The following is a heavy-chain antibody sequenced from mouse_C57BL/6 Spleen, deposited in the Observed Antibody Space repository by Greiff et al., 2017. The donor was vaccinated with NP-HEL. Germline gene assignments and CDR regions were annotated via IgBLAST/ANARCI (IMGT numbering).Heavy chain of an antibody. D-gene: IGHD1-1*01. CDR3: ARGEYYGSPYWYFDV. J-gene: IGHJ1*03. Sequence: EVHLVESGPGLVKPSQSLSLTCSVTGYSITSGYYWNWIRQFPGNKLEWMGYISYDGSNNYNPSLKNRISITRDTSKNQFFLKLNSVTTEDTATYYCARGEYYGSPYWYFDVWGTGTTVTVSS. CDR1: GYSITSGYY. V-gene: IGHV3-6*01. CDR2: ISYDGSN.